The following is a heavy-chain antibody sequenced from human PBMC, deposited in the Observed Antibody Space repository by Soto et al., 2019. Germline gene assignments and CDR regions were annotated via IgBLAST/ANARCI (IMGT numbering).Heavy chain of an antibody. V-gene: IGHV3-23*01. CDR1: GFTFSTYV. CDR3: AKPDS. CDR2: IIGSGTST. J-gene: IGHJ4*02. Sequence: EVQLLESGGGLVQPGGSLRLSCAASGFTFSTYVMSWVRQAPGKGLEWVSTIIGSGTSTYYADSVKGRFTFSRDNSRNTLYLQLNSLRAEDTAVYYCAKPDSWGQGTLVTVSS.